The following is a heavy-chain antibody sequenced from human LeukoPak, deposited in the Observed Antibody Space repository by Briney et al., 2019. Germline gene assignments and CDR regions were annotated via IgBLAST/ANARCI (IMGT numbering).Heavy chain of an antibody. CDR2: ISWNSGSI. D-gene: IGHD6-13*01. CDR1: GFTFDDYA. J-gene: IGHJ4*02. V-gene: IGHV3-9*01. CDR3: AKDINPIAAAGTIYFDY. Sequence: GGSLRLSCAASGFTFDDYAMHWVRQAPGKGLEWVSVISWNSGSIGYADSVKGRFTISRDNAKNSLYLQMNSLRAEDTALYYCAKDINPIAAAGTIYFDYWGQGTLVTVSS.